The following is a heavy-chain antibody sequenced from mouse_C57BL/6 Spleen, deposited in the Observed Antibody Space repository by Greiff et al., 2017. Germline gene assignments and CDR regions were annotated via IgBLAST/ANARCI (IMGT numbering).Heavy chain of an antibody. V-gene: IGHV2-9-1*01. CDR3: ARNNYGNYRYWYFDV. D-gene: IGHD2-1*01. CDR2: IWTGGGT. Sequence: QVQLVESGPGLVAPSQSLSITCTVSGFSLNSYAISWVRQPPGKGLEWLGVIWTGGGTNYNSALKSRLSISKDNSKSQVFLKMNSLQTDDTARYYCARNNYGNYRYWYFDVWGTGTTVTVSS. CDR1: GFSLNSYA. J-gene: IGHJ1*03.